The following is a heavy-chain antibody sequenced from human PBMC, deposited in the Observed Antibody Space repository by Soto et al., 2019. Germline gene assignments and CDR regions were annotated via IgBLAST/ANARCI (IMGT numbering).Heavy chain of an antibody. CDR3: ARTYDGSGPNSGGYAFDI. D-gene: IGHD3-22*01. V-gene: IGHV4-59*01. CDR1: GGSTSSYY. CDR2: IYYSGT. J-gene: IGHJ3*02. Sequence: SETLSLTCSVSGGSTSSYYWSWIRQPPGKGLEWIAYIYYSGTSYNPSLKSRVSISLDTSKNQFSLKLSSVTAADTAVYYCARTYDGSGPNSGGYAFDIWGQGTMVTV.